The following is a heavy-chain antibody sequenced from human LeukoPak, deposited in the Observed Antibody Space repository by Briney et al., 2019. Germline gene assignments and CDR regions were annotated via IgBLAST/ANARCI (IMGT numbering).Heavy chain of an antibody. J-gene: IGHJ5*02. CDR2: INHSGST. V-gene: IGHV4-34*01. CDR3: ARGNSNYVGNWFDP. D-gene: IGHD4-11*01. Sequence: SETLSLTCAVYGGSFSGYYWSWIRRPPGKGLEWIGEINHSGSTNYNPSLKSRVTISVDTSKNQFSLKLSSVTAADTAVYYCARGNSNYVGNWFDPWGQGTLVTVSS. CDR1: GGSFSGYY.